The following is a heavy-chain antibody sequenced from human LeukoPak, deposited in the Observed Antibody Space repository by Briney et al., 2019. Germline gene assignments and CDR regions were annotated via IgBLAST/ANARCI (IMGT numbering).Heavy chain of an antibody. CDR1: GGSIISTNYY. CDR2: IYQSGSGSS. V-gene: IGHV4-39*02. J-gene: IGHJ4*02. Sequence: PSETLSLTCSVSGGSIISTNYYWGWIRQPPGKGLEWIGSIYQSGSGSSYYNPSLKSRVTISGDTSKNHFFLRLSSVTAADTAVYYCASTLRFLPYRRFDYWGQGTLVTGPS. D-gene: IGHD3-3*01. CDR3: ASTLRFLPYRRFDY.